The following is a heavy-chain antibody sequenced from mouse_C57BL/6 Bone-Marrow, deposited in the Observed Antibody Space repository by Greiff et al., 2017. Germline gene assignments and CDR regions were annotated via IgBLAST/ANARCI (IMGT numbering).Heavy chain of an antibody. J-gene: IGHJ1*03. CDR1: GFSFNTYA. D-gene: IGHD1-1*01. CDR3: VRHGGYYGSSYRYFDV. CDR2: IRSKSNNYAT. V-gene: IGHV10-1*01. Sequence: DVQLVESGGGLVQPKGSLKLSCAASGFSFNTYAMNWVRQAPGKGLEWVARIRSKSNNYATYYADSVKDRFTISRDDSESMLYLQMNNLKTEDTAMYYCVRHGGYYGSSYRYFDVWGTGTTVTVSS.